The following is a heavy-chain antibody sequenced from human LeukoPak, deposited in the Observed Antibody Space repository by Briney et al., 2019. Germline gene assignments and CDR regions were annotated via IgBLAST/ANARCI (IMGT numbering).Heavy chain of an antibody. V-gene: IGHV3-15*01. CDR1: EFTFSDAW. CDR3: TTVTVCTGSSCPGAFDH. D-gene: IGHD2-8*02. Sequence: GGSLRLSCAASEFTFSDAWMNWVCQAPGKGLEWVGRIKNKFNGETTDYAAPVKGRFTISRDDSTKTLYLQMNSLKADDTAVYFCTTVTVCTGSSCPGAFDHWGQGTLVTVSS. J-gene: IGHJ4*02. CDR2: IKNKFNGETT.